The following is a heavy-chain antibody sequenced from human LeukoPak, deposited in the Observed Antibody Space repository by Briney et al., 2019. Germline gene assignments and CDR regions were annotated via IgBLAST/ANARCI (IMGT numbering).Heavy chain of an antibody. Sequence: SETLSLTCTVSGYSISSGYYWGWIRQPPGKGLEWIGSIYHSGSTYYNPSLKSRVTISVDTSKNQFSLKLSSVTAADTAVYYCARGYNWNSRAFDYWGQGTLVTVSS. D-gene: IGHD1-1*01. V-gene: IGHV4-38-2*02. CDR3: ARGYNWNSRAFDY. J-gene: IGHJ4*02. CDR2: IYHSGST. CDR1: GYSISSGYY.